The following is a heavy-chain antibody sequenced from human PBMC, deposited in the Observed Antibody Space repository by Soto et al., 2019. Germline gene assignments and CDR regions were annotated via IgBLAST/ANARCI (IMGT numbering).Heavy chain of an antibody. CDR2: VNQDGGEK. Sequence: EVPLVESGGGLVQPGGSLRLSCAASGFTFSSYWMSWVRQAPGKGLEWVANVNQDGGEKFYVGSVKGRFTISRDNAMNSLYLQTNSLRAEDTAVYYCARGRPVPYWGQGTLVTVSS. V-gene: IGHV3-7*01. D-gene: IGHD3-10*01. CDR3: ARGRPVPY. J-gene: IGHJ4*02. CDR1: GFTFSSYW.